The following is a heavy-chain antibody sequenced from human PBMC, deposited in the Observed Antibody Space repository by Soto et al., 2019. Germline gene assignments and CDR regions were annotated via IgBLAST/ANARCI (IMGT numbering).Heavy chain of an antibody. Sequence: QVQLVQSGAEVKKPGASVKVSCKASGYTFTSYGISWVRQAPGQGLEWMGWISAYNGNTNYAQKLQGRVTMTTDTSTSTAYMELRSLRSDDTAVYYCARDRRKYLAAAGISRDNWFDPWGQGTLVTVSS. CDR1: GYTFTSYG. CDR2: ISAYNGNT. V-gene: IGHV1-18*01. J-gene: IGHJ5*02. CDR3: ARDRRKYLAAAGISRDNWFDP. D-gene: IGHD6-13*01.